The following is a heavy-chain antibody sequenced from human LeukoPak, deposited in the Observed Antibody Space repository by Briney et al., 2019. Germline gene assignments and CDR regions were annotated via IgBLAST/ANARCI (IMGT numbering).Heavy chain of an antibody. CDR1: GGSISSGSYY. D-gene: IGHD3-10*01. V-gene: IGHV4-61*02. CDR2: IYTSGST. Sequence: SETLSLTCTVSGGSISSGSYYWSWIRQPAGKGLEWIGRIYTSGSTNYNPSLKSRVTISVDTSKNQFSLKLSSVTAAETAVYYCARVNCYGSGIEYWGQGTLVTVSS. CDR3: ARVNCYGSGIEY. J-gene: IGHJ4*02.